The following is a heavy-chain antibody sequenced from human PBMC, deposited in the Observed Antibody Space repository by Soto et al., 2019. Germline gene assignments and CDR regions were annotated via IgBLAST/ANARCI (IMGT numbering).Heavy chain of an antibody. J-gene: IGHJ5*02. CDR1: GWSVNCYY. Sequence: SETLSLTCAFSGWSVNCYYWNWIRQPPGKGLEWIGEINHTGGTHYNPSLKSRVTMSVDTSKNQFSLRLSSVTAADTAIYYCATRITVFGLLIPPFDPWGQGTQVTVSS. V-gene: IGHV4-34*01. CDR3: ATRITVFGLLIPPFDP. CDR2: INHTGGT. D-gene: IGHD3-3*01.